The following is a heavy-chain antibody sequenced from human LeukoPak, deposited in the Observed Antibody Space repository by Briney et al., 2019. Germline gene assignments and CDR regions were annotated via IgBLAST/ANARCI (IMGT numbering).Heavy chain of an antibody. V-gene: IGHV3-21*01. J-gene: IGHJ6*02. CDR2: ISSSSSYI. CDR3: ARDLPLWFGESYYYYCGMDV. Sequence: GGSLRLSCAASGFTFSSYSMNWVRQAPGKGLEWVSSISSSSSYIYYADSVKGRFTISRDNAKNSLYLQMNSLRAEDTAVYYCARDLPLWFGESYYYYCGMDVWGQGTTVTVSS. CDR1: GFTFSSYS. D-gene: IGHD3-10*01.